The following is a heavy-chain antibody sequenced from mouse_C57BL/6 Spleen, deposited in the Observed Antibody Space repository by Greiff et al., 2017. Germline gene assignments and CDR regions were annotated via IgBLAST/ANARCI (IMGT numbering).Heavy chain of an antibody. CDR1: GYSIPSGYY. CDR3: SIIDYGDSSYAMDY. Sequence: EVQRVESGPGLVKPSQSLSLTCSVTGYSIPSGYYWSWIRQFPGNQLEWMGNISYDGSTNYNPTLKNRTTITLVTSQNQFVLKLNTVTTEDTAPFYFSIIDYGDSSYAMDYWGQGTSVTVSS. V-gene: IGHV3-6*01. D-gene: IGHD2-4*01. CDR2: ISYDGST. J-gene: IGHJ4*01.